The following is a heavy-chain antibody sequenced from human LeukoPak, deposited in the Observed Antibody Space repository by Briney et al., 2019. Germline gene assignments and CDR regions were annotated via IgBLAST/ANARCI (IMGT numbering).Heavy chain of an antibody. J-gene: IGHJ4*02. V-gene: IGHV3-74*01. Sequence: GGSLRLSCAASGFTFSSYWMHWVRQAPGKGLVWVSRINTDGSSTSYADSVKGRFTISRDNAKNTLYLQMNSLRAEDTAVYYCARDEYIAGFDYWGQGTLVTVSS. CDR2: INTDGSST. CDR3: ARDEYIAGFDY. D-gene: IGHD2/OR15-2a*01. CDR1: GFTFSSYW.